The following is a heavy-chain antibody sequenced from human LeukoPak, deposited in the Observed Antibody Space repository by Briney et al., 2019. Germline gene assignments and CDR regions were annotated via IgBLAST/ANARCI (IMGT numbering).Heavy chain of an antibody. V-gene: IGHV1-46*01. Sequence: ASVRVSCKPSGYTFSGFYIHWVRQAPGQGLEWMGWISPNSGSTSYAQKFQGRVTMTRDTSTSTVYMELSSLRSEDTAVYYCARDVLIAALNVWVGGVDYWGQGTLVTVSS. J-gene: IGHJ4*02. D-gene: IGHD6-6*01. CDR1: GYTFSGFY. CDR3: ARDVLIAALNVWVGGVDY. CDR2: ISPNSGST.